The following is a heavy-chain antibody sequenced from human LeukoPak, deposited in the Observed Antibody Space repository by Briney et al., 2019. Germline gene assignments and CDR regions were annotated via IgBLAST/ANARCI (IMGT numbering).Heavy chain of an antibody. V-gene: IGHV5-51*01. CDR1: GYSFPSYW. CDR2: IYPGDSDT. CDR3: ARGTPYCSGGSCSPNWFDP. Sequence: GESLKIPCKGSGYSFPSYWIAWVRQMPGKGLEWIGIIYPGDSDTRYSPSFQGPVTISADKSISTAYLQWSSLKASDTAMYYCARGTPYCSGGSCSPNWFDPWGQGTLVTVSS. D-gene: IGHD2-15*01. J-gene: IGHJ5*02.